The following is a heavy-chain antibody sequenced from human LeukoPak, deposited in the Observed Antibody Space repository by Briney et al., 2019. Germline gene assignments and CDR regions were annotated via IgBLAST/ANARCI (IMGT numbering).Heavy chain of an antibody. CDR1: GGSISSYY. Sequence: SETLSLTCTVSGGSISSYYWSWIRQPAGKGLEWIGRIYTSGSTNYNPSLKSRVTMSVDTSKNQFSLQLNSVTPEDTAVYYCARGSVDFGARHYYYYMDVWGKGTTVTVSS. CDR3: ARGSVDFGARHYYYYMDV. J-gene: IGHJ6*03. CDR2: IYTSGST. V-gene: IGHV4-4*07. D-gene: IGHD3-10*01.